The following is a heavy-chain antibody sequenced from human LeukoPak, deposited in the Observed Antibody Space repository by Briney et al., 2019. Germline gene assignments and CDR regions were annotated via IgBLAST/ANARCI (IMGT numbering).Heavy chain of an antibody. Sequence: PSETLSLTCSVSGGSISIYYWSWVRQPPGKGLEWIGYIYNSGSTNYNPSLKSRVTISVDKSKNQFSLKLSSVTAADTAVYYCARRARGMVVTAPFDYWGQGTLVTVSS. D-gene: IGHD2-21*02. CDR1: GGSISIYY. J-gene: IGHJ4*02. V-gene: IGHV4-59*12. CDR3: ARRARGMVVTAPFDY. CDR2: IYNSGST.